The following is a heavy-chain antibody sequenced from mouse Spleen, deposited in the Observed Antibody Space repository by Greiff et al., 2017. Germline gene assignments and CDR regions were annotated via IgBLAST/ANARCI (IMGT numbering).Heavy chain of an antibody. Sequence: VQLQQSGPELVKPGASVKISCKASGYSFTSYYIHWVKQRPGQGLEWIGWIYPGSGNTKYNEKFKGKATLTADTSSSTAYMQLSSLTSEDSAVYYCAREGVLLSWFAYWGQGTLVTVSA. V-gene: IGHV1-66*01. J-gene: IGHJ3*01. CDR1: GYSFTSYY. CDR2: IYPGSGNT. D-gene: IGHD2-14*01. CDR3: AREGVLLSWFAY.